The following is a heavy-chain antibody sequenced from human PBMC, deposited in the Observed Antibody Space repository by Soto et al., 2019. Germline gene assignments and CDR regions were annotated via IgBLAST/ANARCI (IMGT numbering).Heavy chain of an antibody. Sequence: GASVKVSCKASCYTFTSYGVSCVRQAPRQELEWMGWISAYNGNTNYAQKLQGRVTMTTDTSTSTAYMELRSLRSDDTAVYYCARADRFRYRTERGYGMDVWGQGTTVTVSS. J-gene: IGHJ6*02. CDR3: ARADRFRYRTERGYGMDV. D-gene: IGHD3-16*02. CDR1: CYTFTSYG. V-gene: IGHV1-18*01. CDR2: ISAYNGNT.